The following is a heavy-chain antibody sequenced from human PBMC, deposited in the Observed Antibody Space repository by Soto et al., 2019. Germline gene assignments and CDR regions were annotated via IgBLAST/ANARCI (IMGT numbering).Heavy chain of an antibody. J-gene: IGHJ6*02. CDR1: GFTFSSYA. D-gene: IGHD2-2*01. V-gene: IGHV3-23*01. Sequence: EVQLLESGGGLVQPGGSLRLSCAASGFTFSSYAMSWVRQAPGKGLEWVSAISGSGGSTYYADSVKGRFTISRDNSKNTLYLQMNSLRAEDTAVYYCAKDKYGGGVVVPAADYYYYGMDVWGQGTTVXVXS. CDR3: AKDKYGGGVVVPAADYYYYGMDV. CDR2: ISGSGGST.